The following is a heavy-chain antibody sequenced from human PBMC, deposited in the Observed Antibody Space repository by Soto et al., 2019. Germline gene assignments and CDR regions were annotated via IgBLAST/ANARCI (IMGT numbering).Heavy chain of an antibody. D-gene: IGHD3-10*01. CDR2: IYYSGST. Sequence: SETLSLTCTVSGGSISSYYWSWIRQPPGKGLEWIGYIYYSGSTNHNPSLKSRVTISVDTSKNQFSLKLSSVTAADTAVYYCARHNYGSGSTYFDYWGQGTLVTVSS. CDR3: ARHNYGSGSTYFDY. J-gene: IGHJ4*02. V-gene: IGHV4-59*08. CDR1: GGSISSYY.